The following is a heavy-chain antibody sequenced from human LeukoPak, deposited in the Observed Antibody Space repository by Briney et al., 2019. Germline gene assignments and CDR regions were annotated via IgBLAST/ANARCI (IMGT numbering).Heavy chain of an antibody. CDR3: AKGRENTAMVLVY. Sequence: GGSLRLSCAASGFTLSSYWMHWVRQAPGKGLVWVSRIDNVGTTTTYADSVKGRFTISRDIAKNTLFLQMNSLRAEDTAVYYCAKGRENTAMVLVYWGQGTLVTVSS. V-gene: IGHV3-74*01. CDR2: IDNVGTTT. CDR1: GFTLSSYW. J-gene: IGHJ4*02. D-gene: IGHD5-18*01.